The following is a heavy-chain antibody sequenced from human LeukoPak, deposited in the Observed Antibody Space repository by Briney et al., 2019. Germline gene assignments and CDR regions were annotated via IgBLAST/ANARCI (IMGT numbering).Heavy chain of an antibody. V-gene: IGHV3-30*04. CDR2: ISYDGSEE. CDR3: ARVGAAGFDY. Sequence: PGSSLRLSCAASGFTFSRYSMHWVRQAPGKGLEWVAVISYDGSEEQYADSVKGRFTISRDDSKNTLYLQINSLRTEDAAVYFCARVGAAGFDYWGQGALVTVSS. D-gene: IGHD6-13*01. J-gene: IGHJ4*02. CDR1: GFTFSRYS.